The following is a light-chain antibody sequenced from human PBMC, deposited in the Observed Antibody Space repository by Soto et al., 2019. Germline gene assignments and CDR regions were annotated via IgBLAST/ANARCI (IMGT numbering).Light chain of an antibody. CDR1: QSISNN. V-gene: IGKV3-15*01. CDR2: GAS. Sequence: EIVMTQSPDTLSVSLGESATLSCRARQSISNNLAWYQQKPGQAPRLLIYGASTRTTGIPARFSGSGSGTEFSLTISSLQSEDFAVYYCQQYNNWPYTFAQGTKLEIK. J-gene: IGKJ2*01. CDR3: QQYNNWPYT.